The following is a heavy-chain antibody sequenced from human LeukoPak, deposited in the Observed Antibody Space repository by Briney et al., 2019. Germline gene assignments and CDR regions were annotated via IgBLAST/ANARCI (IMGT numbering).Heavy chain of an antibody. CDR3: ARGKSMEL. J-gene: IGHJ4*02. Sequence: ASVKVSCKVSGYTFTDYAINWVRQATGQGLEWLGWMNPNSGNTVHAQNFQGRVTIARNTSISTAYMELSSLRSEDTAVYYCARGKSMELWGQGTLVTVSS. CDR1: GYTFTDYA. CDR2: MNPNSGNT. D-gene: IGHD1-7*01. V-gene: IGHV1-8*03.